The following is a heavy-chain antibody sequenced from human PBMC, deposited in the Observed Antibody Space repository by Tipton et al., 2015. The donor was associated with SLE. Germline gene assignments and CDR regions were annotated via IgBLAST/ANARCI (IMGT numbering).Heavy chain of an antibody. Sequence: QVQLVQSGAEVKKPGASVKVSCKASGYTFTSYGISWVRQAPGQGLEWMGWISAYNGNTNYAQKLQGRVTMTTDTSTSTAYMELRSLRSDDMAVYYCAADRDCTGIACSPYNFDCWGQGTVVTVSS. CDR2: ISAYNGNT. CDR3: AADRDCTGIACSPYNFDC. CDR1: GYTFTSYG. D-gene: IGHD2-8*02. V-gene: IGHV1-18*03. J-gene: IGHJ4*02.